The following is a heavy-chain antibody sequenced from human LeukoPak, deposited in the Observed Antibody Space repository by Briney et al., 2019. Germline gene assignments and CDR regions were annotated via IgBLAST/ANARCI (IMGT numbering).Heavy chain of an antibody. CDR1: GYTFTSYA. CDR2: ISAGNGNT. J-gene: IGHJ4*02. V-gene: IGHV1-3*01. D-gene: IGHD1-26*01. CDR3: ARDSGSGSNDY. Sequence: ASVKVSCKASGYTFTSYAIHWVRQAPGQRLEWMGWISAGNGNTKYSQNFQGRVTFISNTSATTAFMELSSLRSEDAAVYNCARDSGSGSNDYWGQGTLVTVSS.